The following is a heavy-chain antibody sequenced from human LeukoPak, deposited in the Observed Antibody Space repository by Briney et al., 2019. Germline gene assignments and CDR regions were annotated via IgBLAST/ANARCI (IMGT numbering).Heavy chain of an antibody. CDR2: IWYDGRNK. V-gene: IGHV3-33*01. CDR1: GFTFSSYG. D-gene: IGHD6-13*01. CDR3: ARERIAAAGTRVDP. Sequence: GGSLRLSCAASGFTFSSYGMHWVRQAPGKGLEWVAVIWYDGRNKYYADSVKGRFTISRDNSKNTLYLQMNSLRAEDTAVYYCARERIAAAGTRVDPWGQGTLVTVSS. J-gene: IGHJ5*02.